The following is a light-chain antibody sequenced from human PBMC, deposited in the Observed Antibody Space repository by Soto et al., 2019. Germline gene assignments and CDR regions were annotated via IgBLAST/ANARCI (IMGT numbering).Light chain of an antibody. CDR1: QGISSY. V-gene: IGKV1-8*01. Sequence: AIRMTQSPSSFSASTGDRVTITCRASQGISSYLAWYQQKPGKAPRLLIYAATTLQNGVPSRFSVSGSGTDFTLTLSCLQSEDFATYYCQPYYSYPYTFGQGTKLEI. J-gene: IGKJ2*01. CDR2: AAT. CDR3: QPYYSYPYT.